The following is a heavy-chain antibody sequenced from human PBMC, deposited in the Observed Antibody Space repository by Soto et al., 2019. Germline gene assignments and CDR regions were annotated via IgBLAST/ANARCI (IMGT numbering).Heavy chain of an antibody. Sequence: EVQLVESGGGLVKPGGSLRLSCAASGFTFSSYSMNWVRQAPGKGLEWVSSISSSGTYTYYADSLKGRFTISRDNAKNSLYLQLNGRIAEATAVYYGAREGWSGYYYYAMDVWGQGTTVTVSS. CDR1: GFTFSSYS. V-gene: IGHV3-21*01. CDR3: AREGWSGYYYYAMDV. CDR2: ISSSGTYT. D-gene: IGHD3-3*01. J-gene: IGHJ6*02.